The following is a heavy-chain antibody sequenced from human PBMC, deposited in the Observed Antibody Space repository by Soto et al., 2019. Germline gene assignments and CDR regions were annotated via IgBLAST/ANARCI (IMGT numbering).Heavy chain of an antibody. D-gene: IGHD3-22*01. CDR3: TRADRSGYSGAN. CDR2: IRNKVNIYAT. CDR1: GFTFSGSP. Sequence: EVQLVESGGGLFQPGGSLRLSCAASGFTFSGSPIHWVRQASGKGLEWVGRIRNKVNIYATGYGASVKGRFTISRDDSKDTAYLKMNSLKTEDTAVYYCTRADRSGYSGANWGQGTLVNVSS. J-gene: IGHJ4*02. V-gene: IGHV3-73*01.